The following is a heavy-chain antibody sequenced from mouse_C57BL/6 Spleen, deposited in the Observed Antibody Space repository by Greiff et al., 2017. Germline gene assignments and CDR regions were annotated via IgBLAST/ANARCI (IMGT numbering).Heavy chain of an antibody. V-gene: IGHV5-17*01. CDR2: ISSGSSTI. CDR1: GFTFSDYG. D-gene: IGHD2-2*01. Sequence: EVQVVESGGGLVKPGGSLKLSCAASGFTFSDYGMHWVRQAPEKGLEWVAYISSGSSTIYYADTVKGRFTISRDNAKNTLFLQMTSLRSEDTAMYYCARGYGYDGTAWFAYWGQGTLVTVSA. J-gene: IGHJ3*01. CDR3: ARGYGYDGTAWFAY.